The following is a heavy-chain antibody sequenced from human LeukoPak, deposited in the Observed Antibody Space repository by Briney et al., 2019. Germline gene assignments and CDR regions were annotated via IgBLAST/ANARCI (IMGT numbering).Heavy chain of an antibody. CDR2: ISERGGST. V-gene: IGHV3-23*01. J-gene: IGHJ4*02. CDR3: AKRGVVIRGILVIGYHQEAYHYDF. D-gene: IGHD3-10*01. Sequence: PGGSXRLSCXXSGXXLSNYAMXWVRQAPGKGLEWVSYISERGGSTTYADSVKGRFTISRDTSLNTLYLQMNSLRAEDTAVYFCAKRGVVIRGILVIGYHQEAYHYDFWGQGVLVTVSS. CDR1: GXXLSNYA.